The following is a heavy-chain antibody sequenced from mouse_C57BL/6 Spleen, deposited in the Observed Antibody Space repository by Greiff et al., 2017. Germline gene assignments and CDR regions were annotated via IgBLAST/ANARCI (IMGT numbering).Heavy chain of an antibody. V-gene: IGHV1-50*01. CDR2: IDPSDSYT. CDR1: GYTFTSYW. Sequence: QVQLQQPGAELVKPGASVKLSCKASGYTFTSYWMQWVKQRPGQGLEWIGEIDPSDSYTNYNQKFKGKATLTVDTSSSTAYMQLSSLTSEDSAVYYCARRAGGSPQAYWGQGTLVTVSA. J-gene: IGHJ3*01. CDR3: ARRAGGSPQAY. D-gene: IGHD3-3*01.